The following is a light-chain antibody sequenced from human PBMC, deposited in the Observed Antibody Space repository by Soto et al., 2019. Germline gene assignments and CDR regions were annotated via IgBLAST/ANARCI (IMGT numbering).Light chain of an antibody. CDR1: QSVRTN. CDR2: GAS. J-gene: IGKJ2*01. V-gene: IGKV3-15*01. CDR3: QQYNDWPPVYT. Sequence: EIVMTQSPATLSVSPGERATLSCRASQSVRTNLAWYQQKPGQAPRLLIYGASTRATGMPARFSGSGSGTEFTLTIRRLQSEDFAVYFCQQYNDWPPVYTFGQGTKLEIK.